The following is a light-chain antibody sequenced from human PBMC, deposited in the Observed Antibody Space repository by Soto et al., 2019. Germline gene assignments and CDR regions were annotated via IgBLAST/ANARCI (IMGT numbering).Light chain of an antibody. CDR2: DAS. CDR1: QSSSRW. CDR3: QQYNSYPYT. V-gene: IGKV1-5*01. J-gene: IGKJ2*01. Sequence: DIQMTQSPSTLSASVGDRVTITCRASQSSSRWLAWYQQKPGKAPKLLIYDASNLESGVPSRFSGSGSGTEFPLTISSLQPDDFANYYCQQYNSYPYTFGQGTKLEI.